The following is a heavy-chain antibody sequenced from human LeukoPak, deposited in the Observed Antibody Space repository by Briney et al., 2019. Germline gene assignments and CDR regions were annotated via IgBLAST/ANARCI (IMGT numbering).Heavy chain of an antibody. CDR1: GYTFIGYY. V-gene: IGHV1-2*02. J-gene: IGHJ6*03. D-gene: IGHD1-1*01. Sequence: GASVKVSCKASGYTFIGYYIHWVRQAPGQGLEWMGWIDPDSGDTKYAQKFQGRVTMTRDTSIRTVYMEMSRLRSDDTAVYYCARDKQLDWAHYYYYYMDVWGKGTTVTVSS. CDR3: ARDKQLDWAHYYYYYMDV. CDR2: IDPDSGDT.